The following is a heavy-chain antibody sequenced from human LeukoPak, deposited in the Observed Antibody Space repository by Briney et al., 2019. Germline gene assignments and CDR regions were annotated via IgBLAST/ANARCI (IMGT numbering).Heavy chain of an antibody. D-gene: IGHD2-2*01. CDR3: AVKPPLAYCSSTSCSADVWGQGTTVTV. V-gene: IGHV3-23*01. Sequence: GGSLRLSCAASGFTFSSYAMSWVRQAPGKGLEWVSAISGSGGSTYYADSVKGRFTISRDSSKNTLYLQMNSLRAEDTAVYYCAVKPPLAYCSSTSCSADVWGQGTTVTVWGQGTTVTVSS. J-gene: IGHJ6*02. CDR1: GFTFSSYA. CDR2: ISGSGGST.